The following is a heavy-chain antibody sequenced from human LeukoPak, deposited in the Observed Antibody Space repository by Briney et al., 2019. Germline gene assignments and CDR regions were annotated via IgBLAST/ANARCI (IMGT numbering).Heavy chain of an antibody. CDR3: ARASSIAARPGDY. J-gene: IGHJ4*02. CDR2: ISYDGSNK. Sequence: GGSLRLSCAASGFTFSSYSMKWVRQAPGKGLEWVAVISYDGSNKYYADSVKGRFTISRDNSKNTLYLQMNSLRAEDTAVYYCARASSIAARPGDYWGQGILVTVSS. D-gene: IGHD6-6*01. CDR1: GFTFSSYS. V-gene: IGHV3-30*04.